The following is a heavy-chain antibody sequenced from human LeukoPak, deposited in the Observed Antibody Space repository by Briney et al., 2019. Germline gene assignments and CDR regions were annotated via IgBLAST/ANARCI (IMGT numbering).Heavy chain of an antibody. J-gene: IGHJ4*02. V-gene: IGHV3-23*01. D-gene: IGHD3-10*01. CDR3: ATTGVMVRGVITDY. Sequence: GGSLRLSCAASGFTFSTNAMNWVRQAPGKGLEWVSGIGSDGRAFYTDSVKGRFTISRDDAKNSLYLQMNSLRAEDTAVYYCATTGVMVRGVITDYWGQGTLVTVSS. CDR2: IGSDGRA. CDR1: GFTFSTNA.